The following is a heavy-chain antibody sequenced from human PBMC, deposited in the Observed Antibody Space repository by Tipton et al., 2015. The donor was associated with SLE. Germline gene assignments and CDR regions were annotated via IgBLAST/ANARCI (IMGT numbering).Heavy chain of an antibody. CDR1: GYTFTSYG. V-gene: IGHV1-18*01. CDR3: ASRVVTEYYYGMDV. Sequence: QLVQSGAEVKKPGASVKVSCKTSGYTFTSYGISWVRQAPGQGLEWMGWINAYNGNTKYAQKLQGRVTMTTDTSTTTAYMELRSLRSDDTAVYYCASRVVTEYYYGMDVWGQGTTVTVSS. CDR2: INAYNGNT. D-gene: IGHD2-21*02. J-gene: IGHJ6*02.